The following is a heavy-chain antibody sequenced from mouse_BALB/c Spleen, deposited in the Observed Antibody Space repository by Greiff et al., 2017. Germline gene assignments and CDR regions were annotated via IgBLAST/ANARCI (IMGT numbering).Heavy chain of an antibody. CDR3: ARDGNDAMDY. CDR2: INPSSGYT. J-gene: IGHJ4*01. CDR1: GYTFTSYT. Sequence: QVQLQQSGAELVKPGASVKMSCKASGYTFTSYTMHWVKQRPGQGLEWIGYINPSSGYTNYNQKFKDKATLTADKSSSTAYMQLSSLTSEDSAVYYCARDGNDAMDYWGQGTSVTVSA. D-gene: IGHD2-1*01. V-gene: IGHV1S26*01.